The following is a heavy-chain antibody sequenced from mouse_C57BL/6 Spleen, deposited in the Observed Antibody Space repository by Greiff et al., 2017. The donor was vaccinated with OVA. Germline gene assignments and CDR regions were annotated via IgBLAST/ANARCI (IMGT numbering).Heavy chain of an antibody. J-gene: IGHJ1*03. Sequence: EVQLQQSGPELVKPGASVKMSCKASGYTFTDYNMHWVKQSHGKSLEWIGYINPNNGGTSYNQKFKGKATLTVNKSSSTAYMELRSLTSEDSAVYYCARERGYYDYDQRDFDVWGTGTTVTVSS. CDR2: INPNNGGT. CDR1: GYTFTDYN. D-gene: IGHD2-4*01. CDR3: ARERGYYDYDQRDFDV. V-gene: IGHV1-22*01.